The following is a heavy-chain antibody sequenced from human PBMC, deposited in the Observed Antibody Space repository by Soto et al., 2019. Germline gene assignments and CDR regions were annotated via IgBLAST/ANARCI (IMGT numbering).Heavy chain of an antibody. Sequence: GGSLRLSCAASGFTFSSYAMSWVRQAPGKGLEWVSAISGSGGSTYYTDSVKGRFTISRDNSKNTLYLQMNSLGAEDTAVYYCAKDLTGIVVVPAGFQHWGQGTLVTVSS. D-gene: IGHD2-2*01. CDR3: AKDLTGIVVVPAGFQH. V-gene: IGHV3-23*01. CDR1: GFTFSSYA. J-gene: IGHJ1*01. CDR2: ISGSGGST.